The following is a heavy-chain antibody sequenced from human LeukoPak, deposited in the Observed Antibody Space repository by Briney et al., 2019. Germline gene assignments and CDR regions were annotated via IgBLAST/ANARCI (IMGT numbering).Heavy chain of an antibody. Sequence: GGSLRLSCAASGFTFSRYWMSWVRQAPGKGLEWVSGINWNGGSTGYADSVKGRFTISRDNAKNSLYLQMNSLRAEDTAVYYCAKDLDIVVVPAAISGVGCFDYWGQGTLVTVSS. CDR1: GFTFSRYW. V-gene: IGHV3-20*04. J-gene: IGHJ4*02. D-gene: IGHD2-2*02. CDR3: AKDLDIVVVPAAISGVGCFDY. CDR2: INWNGGST.